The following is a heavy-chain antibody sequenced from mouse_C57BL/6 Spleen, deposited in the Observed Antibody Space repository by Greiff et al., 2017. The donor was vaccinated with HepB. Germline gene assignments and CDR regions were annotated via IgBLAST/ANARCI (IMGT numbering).Heavy chain of an antibody. CDR3: ASLWLRRGYFDV. CDR1: GFNIKDYY. CDR2: IDPEDGET. V-gene: IGHV14-2*01. Sequence: EVKLMESGAELVKPGASVKLSCTASGFNIKDYYMHWVKQRTEQGLEWIGRIDPEDGETKYAPKFQGKATITADTSSNTAYLQLSSLTSEDTAVYYCASLWLRRGYFDVWGTGTTVTVSS. J-gene: IGHJ1*03. D-gene: IGHD2-2*01.